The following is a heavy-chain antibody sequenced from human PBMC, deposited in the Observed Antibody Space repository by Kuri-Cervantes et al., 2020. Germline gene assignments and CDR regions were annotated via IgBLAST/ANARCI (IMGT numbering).Heavy chain of an antibody. CDR1: GFMFGDYA. Sequence: LSLTCAASGFMFGDYAMHWVRQAPGKGLEWVSGISWNSGSIGYADSVKGRFTISRDNAKNSLYLQMNSLRAEDTALYYCAKATDSSGSYSTFDYWGQGTLVTVSS. V-gene: IGHV3-9*01. CDR2: ISWNSGSI. J-gene: IGHJ4*02. CDR3: AKATDSSGSYSTFDY. D-gene: IGHD3-10*01.